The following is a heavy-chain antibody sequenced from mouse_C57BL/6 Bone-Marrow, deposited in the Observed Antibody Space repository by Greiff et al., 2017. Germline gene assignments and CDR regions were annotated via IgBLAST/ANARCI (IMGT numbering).Heavy chain of an antibody. CDR2: INPGSGGT. V-gene: IGHV1-54*01. Sequence: VKLLESGAELVRPGTSVKVSCKASGYAFTNYLIEWVKQRPGQGLEWIGVINPGSGGTNYNEKFKGKATLTADKSSSTAYMQLISLTSEDSAVYFCARYYYGSYFDYWGQGTTLTVSS. CDR1: GYAFTNYL. D-gene: IGHD1-1*01. CDR3: ARYYYGSYFDY. J-gene: IGHJ2*01.